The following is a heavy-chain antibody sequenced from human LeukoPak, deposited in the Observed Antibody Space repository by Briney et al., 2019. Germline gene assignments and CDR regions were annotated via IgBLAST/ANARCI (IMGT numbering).Heavy chain of an antibody. CDR1: GFTFDDYA. Sequence: GGSLRLSCAASGFTFDDYAMHWVRQAPGKGLEWVSGISWNSGSIGYADSVKGRFTISRDNAKNSLYLQMNSLRAEDMALYYCAKGRGVDAFDIWGQGTMVTVSS. V-gene: IGHV3-9*03. J-gene: IGHJ3*02. CDR2: ISWNSGSI. D-gene: IGHD3-10*01. CDR3: AKGRGVDAFDI.